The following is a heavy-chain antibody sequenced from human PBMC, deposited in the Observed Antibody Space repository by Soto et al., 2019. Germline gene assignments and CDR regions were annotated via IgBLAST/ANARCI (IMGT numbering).Heavy chain of an antibody. CDR3: ARMATFGSLNWFDP. CDR2: MNPGSGDT. D-gene: IGHD3-16*01. Sequence: ASVKVSCKASGYSFTNNYVTWVRQATGQGLECMGWMNPGSGDTGYAQKFQGRVTMTRDISIATAYMELSSLRSDDTAIYYCARMATFGSLNWFDPWGQGTLVTFSS. V-gene: IGHV1-8*01. CDR1: GYSFTNNY. J-gene: IGHJ5*02.